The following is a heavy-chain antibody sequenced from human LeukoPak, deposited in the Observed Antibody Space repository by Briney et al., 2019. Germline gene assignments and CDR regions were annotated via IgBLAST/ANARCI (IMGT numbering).Heavy chain of an antibody. D-gene: IGHD3-10*01. CDR3: TTDSSY. CDR2: IKSITEGGTI. CDR1: GFTFSSYA. V-gene: IGHV3-15*01. Sequence: GGSLRLSCAASGFTFSSYAMSWVRQAPGKGLEWVGRIKSITEGGTIDYAAPVQGRFAISRDDSKNTLFLQMNSLKTEDTAFYYCTTDSSYWGQGTLVTVSS. J-gene: IGHJ4*02.